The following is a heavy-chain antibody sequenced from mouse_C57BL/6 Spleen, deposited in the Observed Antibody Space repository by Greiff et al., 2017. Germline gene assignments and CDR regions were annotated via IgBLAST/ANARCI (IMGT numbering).Heavy chain of an antibody. CDR2: IDPEDGET. CDR3: ARRPEGYFDY. V-gene: IGHV14-2*01. Sequence: EVQLQQSGAELVKPGASVKLSCTASGFNIKDYYMHWVKQRTEQGLEWIGRIDPEDGETKYDPKFQGKATITADTSSNTAYLQLSSLTSEDTAVYYCARRPEGYFDYWGQGTTLTVSS. J-gene: IGHJ2*01. CDR1: GFNIKDYY.